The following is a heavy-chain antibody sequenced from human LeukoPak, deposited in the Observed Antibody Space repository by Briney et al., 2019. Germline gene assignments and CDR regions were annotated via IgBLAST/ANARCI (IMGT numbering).Heavy chain of an antibody. CDR2: IKTDGSEK. D-gene: IGHD6-13*01. V-gene: IGHV3-7*01. Sequence: GGSLRLSCAASGAAPSGHTFSGYGMHWVRQAPGKGLQWVANIKTDGSEKYYVDSVKGRFTISRDNAKNSLYLQMNSLRAEDTAVYYCASYGSSSWYFDYWGQGTLVTVSS. CDR1: GAAPSGHTFSGYG. CDR3: ASYGSSSWYFDY. J-gene: IGHJ4*02.